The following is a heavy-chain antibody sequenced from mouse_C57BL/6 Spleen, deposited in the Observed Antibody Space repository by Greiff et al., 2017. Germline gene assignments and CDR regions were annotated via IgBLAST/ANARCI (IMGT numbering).Heavy chain of an antibody. CDR2: INYDGSST. CDR3: AREGRGPYYYGSSYNYAMDY. CDR1: GFTFSDYY. D-gene: IGHD1-1*01. V-gene: IGHV5-16*01. Sequence: EVKLMESEGGLVQPGSSMKLSCTASGFTFSDYYMAWVRQVPEKGLEWVANINYDGSSTYYLDSLKSRFIISRDNAKNILYLQMSSLKSEDTATYYCAREGRGPYYYGSSYNYAMDYWGQGTSVTVSS. J-gene: IGHJ4*01.